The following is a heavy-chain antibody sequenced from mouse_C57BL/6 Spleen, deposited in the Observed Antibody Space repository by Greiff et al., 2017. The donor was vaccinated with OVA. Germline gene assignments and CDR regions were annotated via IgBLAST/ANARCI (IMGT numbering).Heavy chain of an antibody. J-gene: IGHJ1*03. Sequence: DVKLVESGGGLVKPGGSLKLSCAASGFTFSSYAMSWVRQTPEKRLEWVATISDGGSYTYYPDNVKGRFTISRDNAKNNLYLQMSHLKSEDTAMYYCARDYYGSSYPYWYFDVWGTGTTVTVSS. D-gene: IGHD1-1*01. V-gene: IGHV5-4*01. CDR1: GFTFSSYA. CDR2: ISDGGSYT. CDR3: ARDYYGSSYPYWYFDV.